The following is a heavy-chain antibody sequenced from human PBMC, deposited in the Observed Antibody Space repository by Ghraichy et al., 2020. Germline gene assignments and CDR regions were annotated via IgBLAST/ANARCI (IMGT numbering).Heavy chain of an antibody. D-gene: IGHD2-15*01. CDR3: AREYCSGGRCFFGTGGSHFDN. Sequence: GGSLRLSCAASGFSFSYSWMHWVRQAPGKGLVWVSRINRDGSSTNYADSVKGRFTISRDNAKNTLYLQMNSLRAEDTAVYYCAREYCSGGRCFFGTGGSHFDNWGQGTLVTVSS. CDR1: GFSFSYSW. J-gene: IGHJ4*02. CDR2: INRDGSST. V-gene: IGHV3-74*01.